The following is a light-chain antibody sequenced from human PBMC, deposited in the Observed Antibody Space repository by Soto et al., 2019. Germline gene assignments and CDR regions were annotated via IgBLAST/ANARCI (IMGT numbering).Light chain of an antibody. Sequence: QSVLTQPPSVSAAPGQKVTISCSGSSSNIGNNYVSWYQQLPGTAPKLLIYENNKRPSGIPDRFSGSKSGTSATLGITGLQTGDEADYYCGTWDSSLSAYAFGPGTKVTVL. CDR1: SSNIGNNY. CDR3: GTWDSSLSAYA. J-gene: IGLJ1*01. CDR2: ENN. V-gene: IGLV1-51*02.